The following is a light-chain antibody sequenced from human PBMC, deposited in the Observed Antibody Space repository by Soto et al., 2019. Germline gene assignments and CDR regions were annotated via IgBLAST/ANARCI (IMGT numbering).Light chain of an antibody. CDR3: QQYYSGLT. V-gene: IGKV4-1*01. CDR1: QSVLYSPNNKNY. CDR2: WAS. Sequence: DIVMTQSPDSLAVSLGERATINCKSGQSVLYSPNNKNYLAWYQQKPGQPPKLLIYWASTRESGVPDRFSGSGSGTDFTLTISSLQAEDVAVYYCQQYYSGLTFGGGTKVEIK. J-gene: IGKJ4*01.